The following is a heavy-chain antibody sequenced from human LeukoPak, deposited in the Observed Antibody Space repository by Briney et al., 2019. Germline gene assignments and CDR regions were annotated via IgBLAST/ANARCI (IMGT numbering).Heavy chain of an antibody. CDR2: IIPIFGTA. CDR3: ARSDYYDSSGFHPRYFDL. J-gene: IGHJ2*01. CDR1: GGTFSSYA. D-gene: IGHD3-22*01. V-gene: IGHV1-69*06. Sequence: ASVKVSCKASGGTFSSYAISWVRQAPGQGLEWMGGIIPIFGTANYAQKFQGRVTITADKSTSTAYMEQSSLRSEDTAVYYCARSDYYDSSGFHPRYFDLWGRGTLVTVSS.